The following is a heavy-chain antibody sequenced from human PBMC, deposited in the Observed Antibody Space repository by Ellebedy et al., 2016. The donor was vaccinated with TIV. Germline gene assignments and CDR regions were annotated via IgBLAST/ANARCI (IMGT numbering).Heavy chain of an antibody. CDR1: GGSISSSNFY. V-gene: IGHV4-39*07. CDR3: TRGGVNYSDY. CDR2: IYYSGTT. J-gene: IGHJ4*02. D-gene: IGHD2-8*01. Sequence: SETLSLTCTVSGGSISSSNFYWGWIRQSPGKGLEWIGSIYYSGTTYYNPSPKIRITISVDTSKNQFSLKLSSVTAADTAMYYCTRGGVNYSDYWGQGTLVTVSS.